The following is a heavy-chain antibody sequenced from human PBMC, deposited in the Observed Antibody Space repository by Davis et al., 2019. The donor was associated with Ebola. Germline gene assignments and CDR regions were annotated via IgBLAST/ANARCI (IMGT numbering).Heavy chain of an antibody. D-gene: IGHD5-12*01. CDR2: IYYSGST. J-gene: IGHJ6*02. V-gene: IGHV4-59*01. CDR3: ARDRGIVATRGGIYYYYYGMDV. Sequence: MPSETLSLTCTVSGGSISSYYWSWIRQPPGKGLEWIGYIYYSGSTNYNPSLKSRVTISVDTSKNQFSLKLSSVTAADTAVYYCARDRGIVATRGGIYYYYYGMDVWGQGTTVTVSS. CDR1: GGSISSYY.